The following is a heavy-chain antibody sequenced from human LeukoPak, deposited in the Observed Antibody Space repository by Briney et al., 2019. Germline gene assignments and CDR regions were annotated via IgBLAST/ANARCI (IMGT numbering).Heavy chain of an antibody. CDR1: GFTFSSYE. CDR2: ISSSGSTI. J-gene: IGHJ4*02. Sequence: GGSLRLSCAASGFTFSSYEMNWVRQAPGKGLEWVSYISSSGSTIYYADSVKGRFTISRDNAKNSLYLQMNSLRAEDTAVYYCARGLGVKYYYDSSGYPPDYWGQGTLVTVSS. V-gene: IGHV3-48*03. D-gene: IGHD3-22*01. CDR3: ARGLGVKYYYDSSGYPPDY.